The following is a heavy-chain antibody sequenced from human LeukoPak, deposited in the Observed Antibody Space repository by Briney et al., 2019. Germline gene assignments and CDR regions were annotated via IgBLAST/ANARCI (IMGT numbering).Heavy chain of an antibody. CDR2: ISSSSSTI. J-gene: IGHJ4*02. Sequence: GGSLRLSCAASGFTFSSYSMNWVRQAPGKGLEWVSYISSSSSTIYYADSVKGRFTISRDNAKSSLYLQMNSLRAEDTAVYYCGRDPNVYASPPNYGGQGTLATVPS. D-gene: IGHD3-16*01. CDR1: GFTFSSYS. CDR3: GRDPNVYASPPNY. V-gene: IGHV3-48*01.